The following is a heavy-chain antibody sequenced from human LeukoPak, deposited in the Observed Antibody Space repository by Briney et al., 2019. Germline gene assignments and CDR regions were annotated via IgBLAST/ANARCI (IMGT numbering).Heavy chain of an antibody. Sequence: SETLSLTCXVXXXXFSGXYWSWIRQPPGKGLEWIGEINHSGSTNYNPSLKSRVTISVDTSKNQFSLKLSSVTAADTAVYYCARASTVTRVDYWGQGTLVTVSS. CDR1: XXXFSGXY. CDR2: INHSGST. CDR3: ARASTVTRVDY. D-gene: IGHD4-17*01. J-gene: IGHJ4*02. V-gene: IGHV4-34*01.